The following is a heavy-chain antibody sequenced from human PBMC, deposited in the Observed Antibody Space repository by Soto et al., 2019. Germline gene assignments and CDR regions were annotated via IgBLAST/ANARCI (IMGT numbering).Heavy chain of an antibody. CDR3: AADSESWNPTGAFDI. Sequence: VKVSFKASGFPLTSSAVQWGRQARGQRLEWIGWIVVGSGNTNYAQKFQERVTITRDMSTSTAYMELSSLRSEDTAVYYCAADSESWNPTGAFDICGQGTMVTV. D-gene: IGHD1-1*01. CDR2: IVVGSGNT. CDR1: GFPLTSSA. J-gene: IGHJ3*02. V-gene: IGHV1-58*01.